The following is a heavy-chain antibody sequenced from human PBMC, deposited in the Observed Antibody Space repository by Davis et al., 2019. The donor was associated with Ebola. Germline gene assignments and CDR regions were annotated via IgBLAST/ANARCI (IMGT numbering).Heavy chain of an antibody. CDR3: ARRRAFDSSGYYGYLFDR. D-gene: IGHD3-22*01. J-gene: IGHJ4*02. CDR1: GGTFSSSG. Sequence: SVKVSCKASGGTFSSSGISWLRQAPGQGLEWMGGVIPIIGIANNAQKFQGRVTITADESTNTAYMELSSLRSEDTALYYCARRRAFDSSGYYGYLFDRWGQGTLVTVSS. CDR2: VIPIIGIA. V-gene: IGHV1-69*10.